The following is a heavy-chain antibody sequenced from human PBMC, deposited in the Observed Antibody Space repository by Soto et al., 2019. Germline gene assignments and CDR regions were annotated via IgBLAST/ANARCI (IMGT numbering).Heavy chain of an antibody. J-gene: IGHJ4*02. D-gene: IGHD3-3*01. V-gene: IGHV3-66*01. CDR3: ARDRRAGDTI. Sequence: EVQVVESGGGLVQPGGSLRLSCAASGFFVTNYYMSWFRQAPGKGLEWVSVIYRGGDIYYADSVQGRFTTYRDTSRNSLDLQMNSRRVEDTAVYYCARDRRAGDTIWGKGVGVTVSS. CDR1: GFFVTNYY. CDR2: IYRGGDI.